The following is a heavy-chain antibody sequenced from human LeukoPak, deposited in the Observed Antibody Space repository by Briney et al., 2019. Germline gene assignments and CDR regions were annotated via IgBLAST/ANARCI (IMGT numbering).Heavy chain of an antibody. D-gene: IGHD3-22*01. CDR3: AKITSSYYYDSSGYYGAFDI. Sequence: GGSLRLSCAASGFTFSSYAMGWVRQAPGKGLEWVSAISGSGGSTYYADSVKGRFTISRDNSKNTLYLQMNSLRAEDTAVYYCAKITSSYYYDSSGYYGAFDIWGQGTMVTVSS. V-gene: IGHV3-23*01. CDR2: ISGSGGST. CDR1: GFTFSSYA. J-gene: IGHJ3*02.